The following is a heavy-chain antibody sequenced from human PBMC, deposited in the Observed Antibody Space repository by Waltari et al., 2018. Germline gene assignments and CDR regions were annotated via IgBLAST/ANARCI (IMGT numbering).Heavy chain of an antibody. CDR2: IYTSGST. D-gene: IGHD3-3*01. Sequence: QVQLQESGPGLVKPSQTLSPTCTVPGGSTRRGRYYWRWLPQPAGTGRGWIGYIYTSGSTNYNPSLKSRVTISVDTSKNQFSLKLSSVTAADTAVYYCARERNYDFWSGWPSDYYYYGMDVWGQGTTVTVSS. V-gene: IGHV4-61*09. J-gene: IGHJ6*02. CDR1: GGSTRRGRYY. CDR3: ARERNYDFWSGWPSDYYYYGMDV.